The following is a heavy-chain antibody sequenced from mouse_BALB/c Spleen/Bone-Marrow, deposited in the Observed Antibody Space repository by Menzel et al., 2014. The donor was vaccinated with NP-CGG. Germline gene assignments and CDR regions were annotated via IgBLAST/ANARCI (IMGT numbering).Heavy chain of an antibody. CDR1: GYTFTNYD. CDR3: ARSNSISTATDY. D-gene: IGHD1-2*01. CDR2: IFPGNGST. Sequence: VQLQQSGAGLVKPGASVKLSCKASGYTFTNYDINWVRQRPEQGLEWIGWIFPGNGSTNYNEKFKGKATLTTDKSSSTAYMQLSRLTSEDSAVYFCARSNSISTATDYWGQGTTLTVFS. V-gene: IGHV1-77*01. J-gene: IGHJ2*01.